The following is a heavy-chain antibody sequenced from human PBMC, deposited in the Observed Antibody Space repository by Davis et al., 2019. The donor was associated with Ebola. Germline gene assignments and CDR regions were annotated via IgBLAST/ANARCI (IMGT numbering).Heavy chain of an antibody. D-gene: IGHD1-26*01. CDR1: GFTFSSYG. Sequence: PGGSLRLSCAASGFTFSSYGMHWVRQAPGKGLEWVAFIRYDGSNKYYADSVKGRFTISRDNSKNTLYLQMNSLRAEDTAVYYCARDDLGDSGSYGMSYYFDYWGQGTLVTVSS. CDR3: ARDDLGDSGSYGMSYYFDY. J-gene: IGHJ4*02. CDR2: IRYDGSNK. V-gene: IGHV3-30*02.